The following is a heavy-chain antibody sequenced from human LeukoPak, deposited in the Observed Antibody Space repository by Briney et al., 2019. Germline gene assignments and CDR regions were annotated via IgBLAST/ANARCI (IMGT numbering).Heavy chain of an antibody. CDR2: IYHSGST. V-gene: IGHV4-4*02. Sequence: SETLSLTCAVSGGSISSSNWWSWVRQPPGKGLEWIGEIYHSGSTNYNPSLKSRVTISVDTSKNQFSLKLSSVTAADTAVYYCAREKDYFDWFHDAFDIWGQGTMVTVSS. CDR1: GGSISSSNW. J-gene: IGHJ3*02. D-gene: IGHD3-9*01. CDR3: AREKDYFDWFHDAFDI.